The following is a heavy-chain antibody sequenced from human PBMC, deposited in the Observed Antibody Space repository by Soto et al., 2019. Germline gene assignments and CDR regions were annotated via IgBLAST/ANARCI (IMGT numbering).Heavy chain of an antibody. J-gene: IGHJ6*02. Sequence: GSLRLSCAASGFTFNSYWMHWVRQAPGKGLVWVSRINSDRSSICYADSVKGRFTISRDNAKNTLYLQMNSLRAEDTAVYYCASPGIAAAGTSYYYGMDVWGQGTTVTVSS. D-gene: IGHD6-13*01. V-gene: IGHV3-74*01. CDR3: ASPGIAAAGTSYYYGMDV. CDR2: INSDRSSI. CDR1: GFTFNSYW.